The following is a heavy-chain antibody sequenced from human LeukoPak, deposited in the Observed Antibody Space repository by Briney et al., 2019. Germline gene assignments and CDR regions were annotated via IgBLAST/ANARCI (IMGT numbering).Heavy chain of an antibody. D-gene: IGHD6-19*01. J-gene: IGHJ4*02. CDR3: ARRSPYSTGWSSYFDY. Sequence: SETLSLTCTVSGVSISSYYWSWIRQPAGKGLEWIGRIYTSGSTNYKPSLKSRVTISLDKSRNHFSLKLTSVTAADSAVYYCARRSPYSTGWSSYFDYWGQGALVTVSS. CDR2: IYTSGST. V-gene: IGHV4-4*07. CDR1: GVSISSYY.